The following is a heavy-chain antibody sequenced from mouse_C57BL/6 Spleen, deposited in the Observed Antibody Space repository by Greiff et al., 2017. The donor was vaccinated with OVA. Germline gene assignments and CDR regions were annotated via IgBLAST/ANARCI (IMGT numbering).Heavy chain of an antibody. CDR2: IDPETGGT. CDR1: GYTFTDYE. Sequence: QVHVKQSGAELVRPGASVTLSCKASGYTFTDYEMHWVKQTPVHGLEWIGAIDPETGGTAYNQKFKGKAILTADKSTSTAYMELRSLTSEDSAVYYCTITGIAYWGQGTLVTVSA. CDR3: TITGIAY. V-gene: IGHV1-15*01. J-gene: IGHJ3*01. D-gene: IGHD4-1*01.